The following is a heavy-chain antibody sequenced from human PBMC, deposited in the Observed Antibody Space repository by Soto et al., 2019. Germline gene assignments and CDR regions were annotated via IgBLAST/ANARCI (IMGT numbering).Heavy chain of an antibody. CDR1: CGSISGGGYY. CDR3: ARGQRIGVITTWFDF. J-gene: IGHJ4*02. Sequence: SETLSLTCTVSCGSISGGGYYWSWIHKHPGKGLEWIGYIYYSGSTNYNPSLKSRVTVSVDTSKNQFSLKLSSVTAADTAVYYCARGQRIGVITTWFDFWGQGTLVTVSS. V-gene: IGHV4-31*03. CDR2: IYYSGST. D-gene: IGHD3-22*01.